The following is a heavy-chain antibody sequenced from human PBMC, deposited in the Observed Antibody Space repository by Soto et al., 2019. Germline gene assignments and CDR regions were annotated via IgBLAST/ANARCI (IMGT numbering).Heavy chain of an antibody. V-gene: IGHV4-34*01. Sequence: SETLSLTCAVYGGSFSGYYWSWIRQPPGKGLEWIGEINHSGSTNYNPSLKSRVTISVDTSKNQFSLKLSSVTAADTAVYYCARGPLGSGSQNWFDPMGQPTLVTVSS. CDR3: ARGPLGSGSQNWFDP. D-gene: IGHD3-10*01. CDR1: GGSFSGYY. CDR2: INHSGST. J-gene: IGHJ5*02.